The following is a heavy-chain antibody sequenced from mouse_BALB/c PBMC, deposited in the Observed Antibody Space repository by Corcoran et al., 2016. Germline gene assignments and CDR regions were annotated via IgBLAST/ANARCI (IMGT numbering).Heavy chain of an antibody. J-gene: IGHJ3*01. CDR3: ARSDYGSGVFAY. D-gene: IGHD1-1*01. CDR2: IDPENGNT. V-gene: IGHV14-1*02. CDR1: GFNIKDYY. Sequence: EVQLQQSGAELVRPGALVKLSCKASGFNIKDYYMHWVKQRPEQGLEWIGWIDPENGNTIYDPKFQGKASITADTSSNTAYLQLSSLTSEDTAVYYCARSDYGSGVFAYWGQGTLVTVSA.